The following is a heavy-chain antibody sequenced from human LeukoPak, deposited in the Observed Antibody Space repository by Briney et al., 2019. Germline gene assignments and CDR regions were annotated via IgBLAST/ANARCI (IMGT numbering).Heavy chain of an antibody. D-gene: IGHD1-26*01. CDR2: IKQDGSEK. Sequence: GGSLRLSCAASGFTFSSYWMSWVRQAPGKGLEWVANIKQDGSEKYYVDSVKGRFTISRDNSKNMLYLQMNSLRAEDTAVYYCAKTFGIVCFDYWGQGTLVTVSP. J-gene: IGHJ4*02. CDR1: GFTFSSYW. CDR3: AKTFGIVCFDY. V-gene: IGHV3-7*03.